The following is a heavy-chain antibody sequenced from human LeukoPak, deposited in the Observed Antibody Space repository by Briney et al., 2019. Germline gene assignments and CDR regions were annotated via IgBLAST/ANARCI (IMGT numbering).Heavy chain of an antibody. CDR3: ARPGDLYCSGGSCSTDY. D-gene: IGHD2-15*01. CDR1: GFTFSSYA. V-gene: IGHV3-30-3*01. J-gene: IGHJ4*02. CDR2: ISYDGSNK. Sequence: GGSLRLSCAASGFTFSSYAMHWVRQAPGKGLEWVAVISYDGSNKYYADSVKGQFTISRDNSKNTLYLQMNSLRAEDTAVYYCARPGDLYCSGGSCSTDYWGQGTLVTVSS.